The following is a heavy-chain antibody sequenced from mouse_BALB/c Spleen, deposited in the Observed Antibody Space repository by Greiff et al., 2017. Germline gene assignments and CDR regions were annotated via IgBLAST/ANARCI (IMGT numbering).Heavy chain of an antibody. CDR2: IYPGDGDT. Sequence: SGAELARPGASVKLSCKASGYTFTSYWMQWVKQRPGQGLEWIGAIYPGDGDTRYTQKFKGMATLTADKSSSTAYMQLSSLASEDSAVYYGAREAGTMITTSYFDYWGQGTTLTVSS. J-gene: IGHJ2*01. V-gene: IGHV1-87*01. CDR3: AREAGTMITTSYFDY. D-gene: IGHD2-4*01. CDR1: GYTFTSYW.